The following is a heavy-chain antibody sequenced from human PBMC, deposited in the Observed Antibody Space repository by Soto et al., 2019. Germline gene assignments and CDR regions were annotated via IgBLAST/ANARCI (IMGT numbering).Heavy chain of an antibody. J-gene: IGHJ5*02. CDR1: SDSISSYY. CDR3: ERGALEWFHNWFAL. V-gene: IGHV4-59*07. D-gene: IGHD3-3*01. CDR2: IYYSGST. Sequence: PSDTIDITCTVSSDSISSYYWSWIRQHPGKGLEWIGYIYYSGSTNYNPSLKSRVTISVDTSKNQFSLKLSSVTAADTAVYYCERGALEWFHNWFALLGQGTLVTGFS.